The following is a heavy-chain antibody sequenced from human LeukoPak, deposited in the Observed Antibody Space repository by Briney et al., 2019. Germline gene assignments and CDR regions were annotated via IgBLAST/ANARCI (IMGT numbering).Heavy chain of an antibody. CDR1: GYTFTSYD. D-gene: IGHD2-2*01. Sequence: ASVKVSCKASGYTFTSYDINWVRQATGQGLEWMGWMNPNSGNTGYAQKFQGRVTMTRDTSISTAYMELSRLRSDDTAVYYCARDGNVVVPAATPYYYYYYMDVWGKGTTVTVSS. CDR3: ARDGNVVVPAATPYYYYYYMDV. J-gene: IGHJ6*03. CDR2: MNPNSGNT. V-gene: IGHV1-8*01.